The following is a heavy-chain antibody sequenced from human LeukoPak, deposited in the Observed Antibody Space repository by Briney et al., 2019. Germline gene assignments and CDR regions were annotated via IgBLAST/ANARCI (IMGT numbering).Heavy chain of an antibody. Sequence: PSQTLSPTCTVSGGSISSGGYYWSWIRQHPGKGLEWIGYIYYSGSTYYNPSLKSRVTISVDTSKNQFSLKLSSVTAADTAVYYCASCEIAAAGNWFDPWGQGTLVTVSS. CDR3: ASCEIAAAGNWFDP. J-gene: IGHJ5*02. D-gene: IGHD6-13*01. CDR1: GGSISSGGYY. CDR2: IYYSGST. V-gene: IGHV4-31*03.